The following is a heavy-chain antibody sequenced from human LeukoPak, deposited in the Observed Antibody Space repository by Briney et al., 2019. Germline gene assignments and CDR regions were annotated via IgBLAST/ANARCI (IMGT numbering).Heavy chain of an antibody. CDR2: IRSSSGYI. D-gene: IGHD3-10*01. V-gene: IGHV3-21*01. CDR3: ATVRGGNTRDFDY. CDR1: GLTFSSYN. J-gene: IGHJ4*02. Sequence: GGSLRLSCAASGLTFSSYNMHWVRQAPGKGLEWVSSIRSSSGYIYYADSVKGRFTISRDNAKNSLYLQMNSLRAEDTAVYHCATVRGGNTRDFDYWGQGTLVTVSS.